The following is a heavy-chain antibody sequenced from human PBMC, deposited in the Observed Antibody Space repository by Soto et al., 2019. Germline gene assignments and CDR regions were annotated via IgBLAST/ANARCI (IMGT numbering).Heavy chain of an antibody. CDR2: IYPGDSDT. D-gene: IGHD2-15*01. J-gene: IGHJ4*02. CDR3: ARVIVATIYCSGGRCDDYFDY. V-gene: IGHV5-51*01. Sequence: PGESPKISRKGSGYSFTSYWIGWERQMPGKGLEWMGIIYPGDSDTRYSPSFQGQVTISADKSISTAYLQWSSLKASDTTMYYCARVIVATIYCSGGRCDDYFDYWGQGTLVTVSS. CDR1: GYSFTSYW.